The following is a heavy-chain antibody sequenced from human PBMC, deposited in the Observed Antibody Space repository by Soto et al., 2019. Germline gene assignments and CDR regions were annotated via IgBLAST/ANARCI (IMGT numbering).Heavy chain of an antibody. D-gene: IGHD4-4*01. V-gene: IGHV1-69*13. Sequence: SVKVSCKASGDTFGRFTINWVRQAPGQGLEWMGGIKPISDTTTYAQRFQGRVTFTADASTSTVYMELSSLRSEDTAMYYCARDPSTVNKLIGVWFDPWGQGTLVTVS. CDR3: ARDPSTVNKLIGVWFDP. CDR1: GDTFGRFT. J-gene: IGHJ5*02. CDR2: IKPISDTT.